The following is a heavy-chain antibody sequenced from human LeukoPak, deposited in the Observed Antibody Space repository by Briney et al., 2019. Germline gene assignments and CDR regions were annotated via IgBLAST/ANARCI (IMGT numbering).Heavy chain of an antibody. CDR3: AKDREMATITAFDY. V-gene: IGHV3-23*01. J-gene: IGHJ4*02. Sequence: PGGSLRLSCAASGFTFSSYAMSWGRQAPGQGLGWVSAISGSGGSTYYADSVKGRFTISRDNSKNTLYLQMNSLRAEDTAVYYCAKDREMATITAFDYWGQGTLVTVSS. D-gene: IGHD5-24*01. CDR1: GFTFSSYA. CDR2: ISGSGGST.